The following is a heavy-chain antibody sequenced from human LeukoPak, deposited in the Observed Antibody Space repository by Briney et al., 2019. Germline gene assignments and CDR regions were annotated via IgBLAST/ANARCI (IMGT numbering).Heavy chain of an antibody. CDR1: GGSISSYY. Sequence: SETLSLTCTVSGGSISSYYWSWIWQPPGKGLEWIGYIYYSGSTYYNPSLKSRVTISVDTSKNQFSLKLSSVTAADTAVYYCARELIRYGEFDYWGQGTLVTVSS. D-gene: IGHD4/OR15-4a*01. J-gene: IGHJ4*02. V-gene: IGHV4-59*12. CDR3: ARELIRYGEFDY. CDR2: IYYSGST.